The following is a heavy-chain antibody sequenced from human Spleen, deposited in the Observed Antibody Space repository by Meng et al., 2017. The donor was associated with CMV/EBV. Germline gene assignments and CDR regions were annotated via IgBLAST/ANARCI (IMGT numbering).Heavy chain of an antibody. V-gene: IGHV1-18*04. CDR2: ISAYNGKT. J-gene: IGHJ4*02. Sequence: ASVKVSCKASGYIFTDSYMHWVRQAPGQGLEWMGWISAYNGKTGYAQKLQGRVTMTTDTSTSTAYMELRSLRSDDTVVYYCARQTGSTNYFDYWGQGTLVTVSS. CDR1: GYIFTDSY. D-gene: IGHD1-1*01. CDR3: ARQTGSTNYFDY.